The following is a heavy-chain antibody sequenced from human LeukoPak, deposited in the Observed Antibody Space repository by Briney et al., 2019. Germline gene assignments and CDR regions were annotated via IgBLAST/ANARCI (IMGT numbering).Heavy chain of an antibody. D-gene: IGHD4-17*01. CDR1: GGSFSSGGYY. V-gene: IGHV4-31*03. CDR2: IYYSGRT. CDR3: ARVRDGDYGYIGFDP. Sequence: SQTLSLTCTVSGGSFSSGGYYWSWIRQHPGKGLEWIGYIYYSGRTYYNPSLKSRVTISVDTSKNQFSLKLSSVTATDTAVYHCARVRDGDYGYIGFDPWGQGTLVTVSS. J-gene: IGHJ5*02.